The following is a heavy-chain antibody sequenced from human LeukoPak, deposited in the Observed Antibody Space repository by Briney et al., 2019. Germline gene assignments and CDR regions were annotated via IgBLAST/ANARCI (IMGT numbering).Heavy chain of an antibody. V-gene: IGHV3-11*03. D-gene: IGHD6-13*01. Sequence: GGSLRLSCVVSGIPFSDYYMNWIRQTPGKRLEWISYISASSSYTDYADSVKGRFTISRDNAQNALFLQMNRLRVEDTAVYYCAAGTAADYWGQGTLVTVSS. CDR2: ISASSSYT. CDR1: GIPFSDYY. J-gene: IGHJ4*02. CDR3: AAGTAADY.